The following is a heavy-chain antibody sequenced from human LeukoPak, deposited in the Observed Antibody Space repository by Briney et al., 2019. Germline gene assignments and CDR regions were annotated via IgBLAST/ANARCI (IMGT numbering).Heavy chain of an antibody. CDR3: ARVYGGDALVPVGYYYYMDV. CDR2: IYYSGRT. J-gene: IGHJ6*03. V-gene: IGHV4-31*03. CDR1: GGSLSSGVYY. D-gene: IGHD4-23*01. Sequence: TLSLTCTVSGGSLSSGVYYWSWIRQHPGKGLEWIGYIYYSGRTYYHPPLKRRVTTSVETSKNQCTLKLSSGTSGDTAGVYWARVYGGDALVPVGYYYYMDVWGKGTTVTASS.